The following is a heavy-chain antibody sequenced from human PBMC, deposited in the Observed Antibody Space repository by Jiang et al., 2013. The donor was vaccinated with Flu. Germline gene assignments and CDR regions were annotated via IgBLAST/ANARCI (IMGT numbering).Heavy chain of an antibody. Sequence: SGAEVKEPGASVKISCKESGYTITNYYMHWVRQAPGQGPEWMGRIITNTGNPTYAQDFTGRFVFSLDTSVDTAYLEISSLGAEDTAVYYCARLLGPNYYYFGLDVWGQGTTVTVSS. CDR1: GYTITNYY. CDR3: ARLLGPNYYYFGLDV. V-gene: IGHV7-4-1*02. J-gene: IGHJ6*02. CDR2: IITNTGNP. D-gene: IGHD3/OR15-3a*01.